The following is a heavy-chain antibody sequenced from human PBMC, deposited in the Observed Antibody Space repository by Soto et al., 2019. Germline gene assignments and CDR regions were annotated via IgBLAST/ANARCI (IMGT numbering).Heavy chain of an antibody. D-gene: IGHD2-21*02. V-gene: IGHV1-18*01. J-gene: IGHJ2*01. Sequence: ASVKVSCKASGYTFTSYGISWVRQAPGQGLEWMGWISAYNGNTNYAQKLQGRVTMTADESTSTAYMELSSLRSDDTAVYYCARDPHKSAYCGGDCFYYWYFDLWGRGTLVTVSS. CDR3: ARDPHKSAYCGGDCFYYWYFDL. CDR2: ISAYNGNT. CDR1: GYTFTSYG.